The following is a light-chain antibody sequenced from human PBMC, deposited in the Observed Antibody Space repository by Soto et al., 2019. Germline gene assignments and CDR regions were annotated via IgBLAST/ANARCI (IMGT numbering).Light chain of an antibody. J-gene: IGKJ1*01. V-gene: IGKV1-5*03. CDR2: KAS. CDR1: QSITSW. CDR3: QHYNTYWT. Sequence: DIQMTQSPSTLSASVGDRVTITCRASQSITSWLAWYQQKPGKAPKLLIYKASILESRVPSKFSGSGSGTDFTLMISSQQPDDFATYYCQHYNTYWTFGQGTKVEIK.